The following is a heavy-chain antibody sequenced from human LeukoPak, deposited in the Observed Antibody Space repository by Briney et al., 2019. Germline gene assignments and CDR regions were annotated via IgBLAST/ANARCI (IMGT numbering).Heavy chain of an antibody. CDR1: GYTFTGYY. CDR2: INPNSGGT. Sequence: ASVKVSCKASGYTFTGYYMHWVRQAPGQGLEWMGRINPNSGGTNYAQKFQRRVTMTRDTSISTAYMELSWLRSDDTAVYYCARDLPVGYYYDSSGYYPYWYFDLWGRGTLVTVSS. D-gene: IGHD3-22*01. CDR3: ARDLPVGYYYDSSGYYPYWYFDL. V-gene: IGHV1-2*06. J-gene: IGHJ2*01.